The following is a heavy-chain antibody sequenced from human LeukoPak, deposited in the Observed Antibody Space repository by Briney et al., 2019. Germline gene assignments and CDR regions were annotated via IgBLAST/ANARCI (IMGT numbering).Heavy chain of an antibody. V-gene: IGHV3-23*01. D-gene: IGHD3/OR15-3a*01. Sequence: GGSLRLSCAASGFTFSSYAMSWVRQAPGKGLEWVSAISGSGGSTYYADSVKGRLTISRDNSKNAVYLQMNSLKADDTAVYYCAKRDASRGLGYYYMDVWGKGTTVTVSS. CDR1: GFTFSSYA. CDR2: ISGSGGST. J-gene: IGHJ6*03. CDR3: AKRDASRGLGYYYMDV.